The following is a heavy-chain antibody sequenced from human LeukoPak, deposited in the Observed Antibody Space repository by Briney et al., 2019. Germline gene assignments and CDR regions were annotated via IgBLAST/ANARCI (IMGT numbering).Heavy chain of an antibody. CDR1: GGSISSNS. CDR2: IYYSGST. D-gene: IGHD3-16*02. J-gene: IGHJ5*02. V-gene: IGHV4-59*01. CDR3: ARSNYDCVWGSYRPNWFDP. Sequence: SETLSLTCNVSGGSISSNSWSWIRRPPGKGLEWIGYIYYSGSTNYNPSLKSRVTISVDASKNQLSLKLSSVTAADTAVYYCARSNYDCVWGSYRPNWFDPWGQGTLVTVSS.